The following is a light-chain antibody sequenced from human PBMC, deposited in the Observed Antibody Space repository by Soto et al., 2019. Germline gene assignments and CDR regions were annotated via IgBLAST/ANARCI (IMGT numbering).Light chain of an antibody. CDR3: SSYTTSGTWV. V-gene: IGLV2-14*01. Sequence: QSALTQPASVSGSPGQSITISCTGTSSDVGGYNYVSWYQQHPGKAPKLMIYDVSNRPSGVSNRFSGSKSDNTASLTISGLQAEDEADYYCSSYTTSGTWVFGGGTKLIVL. CDR1: SSDVGGYNY. CDR2: DVS. J-gene: IGLJ3*02.